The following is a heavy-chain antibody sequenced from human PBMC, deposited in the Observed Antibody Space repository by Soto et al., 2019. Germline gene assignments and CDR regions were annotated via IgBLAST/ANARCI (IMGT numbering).Heavy chain of an antibody. Sequence: PSETLSLTCTVSGGSISSSSYYWGWIRQPPGKGLEWIGSIYYGGSTYYNPSLKSRVTISVDTSKNQFSLKLSSVTAADTAVYYCARQTYSSSWSTKQNWFDPWGQGTLVTVSS. CDR3: ARQTYSSSWSTKQNWFDP. V-gene: IGHV4-39*01. J-gene: IGHJ5*02. CDR1: GGSISSSSYY. CDR2: IYYGGST. D-gene: IGHD6-13*01.